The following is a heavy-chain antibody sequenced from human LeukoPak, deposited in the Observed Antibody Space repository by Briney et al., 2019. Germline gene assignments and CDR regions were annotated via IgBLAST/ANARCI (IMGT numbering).Heavy chain of an antibody. Sequence: PSETLSLTFTVSGGSISSYYWSSVRQPAGKGLECIGRIYTSGSTNYNPSLKSRVTMSVDTSKNQFSLKLSSVTAADTALYYCARNDILSGYSLFDYWGQGTLVTVSS. D-gene: IGHD3-9*01. CDR3: ARNDILSGYSLFDY. V-gene: IGHV4-4*07. CDR2: IYTSGST. CDR1: GGSISSYY. J-gene: IGHJ4*02.